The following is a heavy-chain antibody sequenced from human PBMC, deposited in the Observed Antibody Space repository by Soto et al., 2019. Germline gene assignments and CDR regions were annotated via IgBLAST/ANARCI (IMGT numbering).Heavy chain of an antibody. CDR1: GYTFTSYG. CDR2: ISAYNGNT. V-gene: IGHV1-18*01. D-gene: IGHD2-15*01. Sequence: QVQLVQSGAEVKKPGASVKVSCKASGYTFTSYGISWVRQAPGQGLEWMGWISAYNGNTNYAQKLQGGVTMTTDTSTSTAYMELRSLRSDDTAVYYCARDRSRYCSGGSCYSDLHENWFDPWGQGTLVTVSS. J-gene: IGHJ5*02. CDR3: ARDRSRYCSGGSCYSDLHENWFDP.